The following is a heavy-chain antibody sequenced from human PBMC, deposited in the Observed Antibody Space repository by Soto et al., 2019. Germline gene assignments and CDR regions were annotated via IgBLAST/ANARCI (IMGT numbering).Heavy chain of an antibody. CDR1: GFTFNNYA. Sequence: EVQLLESGGGLVQPGGSLRLSCATSGFTFNNYAMSWVRQAPGKGLEWVSGISGSGGSTFYAGSVKGRFTISRDNPKSTLYLQMNGLRAGDTAVYYCAKDRIKIVVDASEIWGQGTMVTVSS. CDR2: ISGSGGST. V-gene: IGHV3-23*01. D-gene: IGHD3-9*01. J-gene: IGHJ3*02. CDR3: AKDRIKIVVDASEI.